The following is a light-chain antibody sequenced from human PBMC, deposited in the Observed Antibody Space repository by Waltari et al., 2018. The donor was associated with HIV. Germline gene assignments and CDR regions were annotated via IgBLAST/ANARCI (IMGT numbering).Light chain of an antibody. V-gene: IGKV1-39*01. J-gene: IGKJ2*01. CDR3: QQSYSTPMYT. CDR2: AAS. CDR1: QSISIY. Sequence: DIQMTKSPSSLSASVGDKVTITCRASQSISIYLIWNQKKPGKAPKLLIYAASSWQSGVSSRFSGSGSGTDFTLTISSLQPEDCATYYCQQSYSTPMYTFGQGPTLEIK.